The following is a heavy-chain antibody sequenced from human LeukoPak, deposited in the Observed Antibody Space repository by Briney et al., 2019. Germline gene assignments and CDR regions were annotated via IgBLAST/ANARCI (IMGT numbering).Heavy chain of an antibody. CDR2: IYRSGST. CDR3: ARVPMVRGVSFDP. J-gene: IGHJ5*02. D-gene: IGHD3-10*01. Sequence: SETLSLTCTVSGYSISSGYYWGWIRQPPGKGLEWIGSIYRSGSTYYNPSLKSRVTISVDTSKNQFSLKLSSVTAADTAVYYCARVPMVRGVSFDPWGQGTLVTVSS. V-gene: IGHV4-38-2*02. CDR1: GYSISSGYY.